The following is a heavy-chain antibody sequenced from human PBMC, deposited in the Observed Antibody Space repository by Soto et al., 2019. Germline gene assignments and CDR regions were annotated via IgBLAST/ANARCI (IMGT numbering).Heavy chain of an antibody. CDR2: INHSGST. J-gene: IGHJ4*02. CDR3: ARVNGGWLRLPY. V-gene: IGHV4-34*01. D-gene: IGHD5-12*01. Sequence: PSETLSLTCAVYGESFSAYSWSWIRQPPGKALEWIGEINHSGSTNYNPSLKSRVIMSIDTSKNQFSLKLTSVTAADTGVYYCARVNGGWLRLPYWGQGTVVTVS. CDR1: GESFSAYS.